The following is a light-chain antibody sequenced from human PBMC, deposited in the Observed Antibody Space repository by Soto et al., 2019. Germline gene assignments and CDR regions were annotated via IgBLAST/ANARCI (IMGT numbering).Light chain of an antibody. CDR1: QTVSRN. CDR2: DAS. CDR3: QQRSNWPPT. Sequence: EIVMTQSPATLSVSPGESATLSCRASQTVSRNLAWYQQKPGQAPRLLIYDASNRATGIPARFSGSGSGTDFTLTISSLEPEDFAVYYCQQRSNWPPTSGQGTQLEI. V-gene: IGKV3-11*01. J-gene: IGKJ5*01.